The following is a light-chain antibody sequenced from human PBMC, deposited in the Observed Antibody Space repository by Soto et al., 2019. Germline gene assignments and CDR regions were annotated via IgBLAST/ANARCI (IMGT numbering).Light chain of an antibody. CDR2: DTS. Sequence: ENVLTQSPATLSLSPGERATLSCRASQSISTYVAWYQQTAGQAPRLLIYDTSKRATGIPDRFSGSGSGSDFTLTIHSLEPEDFAVYFCQQRTNWPYGWTFGQGTKLEIK. CDR1: QSISTY. CDR3: QQRTNWPYGWT. J-gene: IGKJ1*01. V-gene: IGKV3-11*01.